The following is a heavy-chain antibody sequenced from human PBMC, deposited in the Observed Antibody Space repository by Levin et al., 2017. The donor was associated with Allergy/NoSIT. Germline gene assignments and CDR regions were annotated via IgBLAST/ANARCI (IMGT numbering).Heavy chain of an antibody. CDR1: GFTFNSYW. J-gene: IGHJ3*02. V-gene: IGHV3-7*04. D-gene: IGHD1-1*01. CDR2: IKQDGTEK. Sequence: PGGSLRLSCVASGFTFNSYWMSWVRQAPGKGLEWVANIKQDGTEKYYVDSVNGRFTVSRDNARNFLYLHMSSLRAEDTAVYYCARNWRPAFDIWGHGTTVTVSS. CDR3: ARNWRPAFDI.